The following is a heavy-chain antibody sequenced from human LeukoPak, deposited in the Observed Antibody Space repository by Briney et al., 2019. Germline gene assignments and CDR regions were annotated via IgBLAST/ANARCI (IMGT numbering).Heavy chain of an antibody. J-gene: IGHJ4*02. CDR2: ISSSSSYI. D-gene: IGHD5-24*01. V-gene: IGHV3-21*01. Sequence: GGSLRLSCADSGFTFSSYSMNWVRQAPGKGLEWVSSISSSSSYIYYADSVKGRFTISRDNAKNSLYLQMNSLRAEDTAVYYYARDPEAMAYYFDYWGQGTLVTVSS. CDR1: GFTFSSYS. CDR3: ARDPEAMAYYFDY.